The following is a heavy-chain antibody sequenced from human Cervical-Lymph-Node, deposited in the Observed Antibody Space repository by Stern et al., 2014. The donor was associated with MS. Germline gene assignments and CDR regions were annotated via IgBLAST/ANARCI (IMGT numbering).Heavy chain of an antibody. D-gene: IGHD2-15*01. CDR1: GLTFSNYA. CDR3: AKNFAYCDGGSCLNEYYSGMDV. J-gene: IGHJ6*02. Sequence: EVQLVQSGGGLVQPGGSLRLYCAASGLTFSNYAMSWVRQAPGKGLEWVSALGGSGDSTYYTDSVKGRFTISRDNSKNTLYLQMNSLRVEDTAVYYCAKNFAYCDGGSCLNEYYSGMDVWGLGTTVTVSS. CDR2: LGGSGDST. V-gene: IGHV3-23*04.